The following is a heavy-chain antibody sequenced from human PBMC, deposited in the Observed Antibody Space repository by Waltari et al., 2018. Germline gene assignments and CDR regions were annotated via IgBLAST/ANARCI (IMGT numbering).Heavy chain of an antibody. CDR1: GGSFSGYY. CDR3: ARGHQGVVAALSYWYFDL. V-gene: IGHV4-34*01. CDR2: INHRGST. Sequence: QLLLQQWGAGLFKPSHTLSLTCAVYGGSFSGYYWSWIRQPPGKALEWIGEINHRGSTNHNPSLNSRGTISVDTSKNQFSLKLSAVTAADTAVYYCARGHQGVVAALSYWYFDLWGRGTLVTVSS. D-gene: IGHD2-15*01. J-gene: IGHJ2*01.